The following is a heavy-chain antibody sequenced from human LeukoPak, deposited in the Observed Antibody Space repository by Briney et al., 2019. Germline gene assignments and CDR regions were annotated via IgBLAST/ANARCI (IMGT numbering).Heavy chain of an antibody. Sequence: GGSLRPSCAASGFSFISYSMNWVRQAPGKGLEWVSSISSSSDYIYHADSVKGRFTISRDNPKESLYLQMNSLRAEDTAVYYCARGATTTRFGRFDPWGQGTLVIVSS. D-gene: IGHD4-17*01. V-gene: IGHV3-21*01. CDR3: ARGATTTRFGRFDP. J-gene: IGHJ5*02. CDR1: GFSFISYS. CDR2: ISSSSDYI.